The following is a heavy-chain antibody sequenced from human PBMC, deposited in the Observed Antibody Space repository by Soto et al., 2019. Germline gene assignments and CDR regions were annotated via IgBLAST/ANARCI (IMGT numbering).Heavy chain of an antibody. V-gene: IGHV1-58*01. CDR2: IVVGSGNT. CDR3: AKGSSSRNGMDA. D-gene: IGHD2-15*01. CDR1: GFTFTSSA. J-gene: IGHJ6*01. Sequence: AASVKVSCKASGFTFTSSAVQWVRQARGQRLEWIGWIVVGSGNTNYAQKFQERVTITRDMSTSTAYMELSSLRSEDTAVYYCAKGSSSRNGMDAWGQETTVTVSS.